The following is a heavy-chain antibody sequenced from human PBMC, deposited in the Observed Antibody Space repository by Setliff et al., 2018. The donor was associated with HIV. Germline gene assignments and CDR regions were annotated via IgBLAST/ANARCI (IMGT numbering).Heavy chain of an antibody. D-gene: IGHD1-20*01. CDR2: ISSSSSTI. CDR3: AREAYNTTYYYYYGMDV. CDR1: GFSFSDYY. Sequence: LRLSCAASGFSFSDYYMSWIRQAPGKGLEWVSYISSSSSTIYYADSVKGRFTISRDNAKNSLYLQMNSLRAEDTAVYYCAREAYNTTYYYYYGMDVWGQGTTVTVSS. V-gene: IGHV3-11*04. J-gene: IGHJ6*02.